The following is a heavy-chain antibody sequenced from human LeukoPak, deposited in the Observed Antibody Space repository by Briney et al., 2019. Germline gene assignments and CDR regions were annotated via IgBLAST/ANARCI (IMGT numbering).Heavy chain of an antibody. CDR2: TYYRSKWYN. J-gene: IGHJ4*02. CDR1: GDSVSSNSAA. V-gene: IGHV6-1*01. CDR3: ARGRLDQHSYYFDY. Sequence: SQTLSLTCAISGDSVSSNSAAWDWITQSPSRVLEWLGRTYYRSKWYNDYAVSVKSRITINPDTSKNQFSLQLNSVTPEDTAVYYCARGRLDQHSYYFDYWGQGTLVTVSS. D-gene: IGHD2-2*01.